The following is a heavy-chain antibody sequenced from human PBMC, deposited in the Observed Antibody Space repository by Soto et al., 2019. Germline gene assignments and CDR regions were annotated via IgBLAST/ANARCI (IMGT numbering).Heavy chain of an antibody. CDR1: GFTFTRHS. CDR3: AKRLEPAALFDY. V-gene: IGHV3-48*01. Sequence: GGSLRLSCAASGFTFTRHSMNWVRQAAGKGLEWISYISDSSGTIYYADSVKGRFTISRDNSKNTLYLQMNSLRAEDTAVYYCAKRLEPAALFDYWGQGTLVTVS. D-gene: IGHD2-2*01. CDR2: ISDSSGTI. J-gene: IGHJ4*02.